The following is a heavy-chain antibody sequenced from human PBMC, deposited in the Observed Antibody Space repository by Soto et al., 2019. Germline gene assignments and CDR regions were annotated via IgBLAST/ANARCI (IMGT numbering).Heavy chain of an antibody. CDR2: MYTSGSI. Sequence: QVQLQESGPGLVKPSETLSLTCTVSGGSISGYYYTWIRQPAGKGLEWIGRMYTSGSITYNPSLRSRVTMSLDTSKNHFSLRVNSLTAADTAVYYCARDDNGIGAAMLYWGQGTLVTVSS. J-gene: IGHJ4*02. V-gene: IGHV4-4*07. CDR3: ARDDNGIGAAMLY. D-gene: IGHD2-2*01. CDR1: GGSISGYY.